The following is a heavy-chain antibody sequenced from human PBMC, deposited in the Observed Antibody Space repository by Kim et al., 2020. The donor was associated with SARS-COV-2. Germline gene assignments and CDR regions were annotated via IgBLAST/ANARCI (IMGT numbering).Heavy chain of an antibody. CDR3: AKDSCGYSYGGDFDY. V-gene: IGHV3-30*18. J-gene: IGHJ4*01. CDR1: GFTFSSYG. Sequence: GGSLRLSCAASGFTFSSYGMHWVRQAPGKGLEWVSVISYDGSNKYYTDSVKGRFTISRDNSKNTLYLQMNSLRAEDTAVYYCAKDSCGYSYGGDFDYWGQGTLVTVSS. CDR2: ISYDGSNK. D-gene: IGHD5-18*01.